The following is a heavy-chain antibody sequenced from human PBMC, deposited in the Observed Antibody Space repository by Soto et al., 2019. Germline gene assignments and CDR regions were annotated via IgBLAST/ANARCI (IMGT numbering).Heavy chain of an antibody. J-gene: IGHJ5*02. D-gene: IGHD2-2*01. CDR1: GGSISSCGYS. CDR2: IYHSGST. Sequence: SETLSLTCAVSGGSISSCGYSWSWIRQPPGKGLEWIGYIYHSGSTYYNPSLKSRVTISVDRSKNQFSLKLSSVTAADTAVYYCARVPDRWGQGTLVTVSS. V-gene: IGHV4-30-2*01. CDR3: ARVPDR.